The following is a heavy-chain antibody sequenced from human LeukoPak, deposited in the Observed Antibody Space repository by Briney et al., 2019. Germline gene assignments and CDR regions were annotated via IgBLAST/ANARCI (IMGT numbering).Heavy chain of an antibody. CDR3: AIIAAAGTTIFDAFDI. V-gene: IGHV4-39*01. CDR1: GGSISSSIYY. CDR2: IYYSGST. J-gene: IGHJ3*02. Sequence: PSETLSLTCTVAGGSISSSIYYWGWIRQPPGKGLEWIGSIYYSGSTYYNPSLKSRVTISVDTSKNQFSLKLSSVTAADTAVYYCAIIAAAGTTIFDAFDIWGQGTMVTVSS. D-gene: IGHD6-13*01.